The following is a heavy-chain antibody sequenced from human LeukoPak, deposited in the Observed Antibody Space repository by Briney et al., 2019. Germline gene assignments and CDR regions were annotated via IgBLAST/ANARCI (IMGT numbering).Heavy chain of an antibody. CDR2: IYNNESP. J-gene: IGHJ4*02. CDR1: GGTISNYY. Sequence: PSETLSLTCLVSGGTISNYYWSWIRQSPGKGLEWIGYIYNNESPNYNPSLKSRVIISVDTSKNQFSLRLSSVTAADTAVYYCARGDGGSMYDYWGQGTLVTVSS. V-gene: IGHV4-59*01. D-gene: IGHD2-15*01. CDR3: ARGDGGSMYDY.